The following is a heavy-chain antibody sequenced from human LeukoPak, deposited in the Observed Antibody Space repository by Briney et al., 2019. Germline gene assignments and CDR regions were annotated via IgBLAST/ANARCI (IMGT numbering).Heavy chain of an antibody. J-gene: IGHJ4*02. CDR2: IKEDGSRK. Sequence: RAGGSLRLSCAASGFTFSSYAMSWVRQAPGKGLEWLANIKEDGSRKYYVDSVKGRFTISRDNSKNTLYLQMNSLRAEDTAVYYCAKEPTYYDFWSGPFDYWGQGTLVTVSS. D-gene: IGHD3-3*01. V-gene: IGHV3-7*01. CDR3: AKEPTYYDFWSGPFDY. CDR1: GFTFSSYA.